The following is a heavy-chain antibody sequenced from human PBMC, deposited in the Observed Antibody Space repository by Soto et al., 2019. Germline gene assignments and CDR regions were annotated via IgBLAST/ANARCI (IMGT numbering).Heavy chain of an antibody. V-gene: IGHV1-69*12. D-gene: IGHD3-16*01. CDR3: APGRGGEMDV. CDR1: GGTFSSYA. CDR2: IIPIFGTA. J-gene: IGHJ6*02. Sequence: QVQLVQSGAEVKKPGSSVKVSCKASGGTFSSYAISWVRQAPGQGLEWMGGIIPIFGTANYAQKFQGRVQLAEGEATTTASMGLGSLRSEDTAGYCGAPGRGGEMDVWGQGTTVTVSS.